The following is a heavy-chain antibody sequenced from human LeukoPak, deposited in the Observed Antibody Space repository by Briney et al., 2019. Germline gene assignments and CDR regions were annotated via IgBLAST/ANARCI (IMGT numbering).Heavy chain of an antibody. CDR3: ARSADDYGGNHDY. J-gene: IGHJ4*02. Sequence: GGSLRLSCAASGFTFRSYGMNWVRQAPGKGLEWVSAIYSGGSTYSADSMKGRFTISRDNAKNSLYLQMNSLRAEDTAVYYCARSADDYGGNHDYWGQGTLVTVSS. CDR1: GFTFRSYG. CDR2: IYSGGST. V-gene: IGHV3-21*01. D-gene: IGHD4-23*01.